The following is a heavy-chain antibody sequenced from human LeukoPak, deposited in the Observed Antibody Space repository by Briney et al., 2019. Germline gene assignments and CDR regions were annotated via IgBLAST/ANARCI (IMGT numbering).Heavy chain of an antibody. Sequence: GGSLRLSCAASRFDVSTNFVSWVRQAPGKGLEWVSVIYSGGSTYYADSVKGRFTTSRDNSKNTLYLQMNSLRAEDTAVYYCASLTFYLDYWGQGSLVTVSS. CDR1: RFDVSTNF. CDR2: IYSGGST. CDR3: ASLTFYLDY. J-gene: IGHJ4*02. V-gene: IGHV3-66*01.